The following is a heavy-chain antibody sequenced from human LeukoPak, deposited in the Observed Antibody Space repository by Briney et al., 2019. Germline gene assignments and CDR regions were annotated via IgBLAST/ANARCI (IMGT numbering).Heavy chain of an antibody. Sequence: PGGSLRLSCAASGFTFSSYWMHWVRQAPGKGLVWVSRINSDGSSTSYADSVKGRFTISRDNSRGTLYLQMNTLRAEDTAVYYCAKGGAATGYYFDYWGQGTLVTVSS. J-gene: IGHJ4*02. CDR1: GFTFSSYW. D-gene: IGHD1-26*01. V-gene: IGHV3-74*01. CDR3: AKGGAATGYYFDY. CDR2: INSDGSST.